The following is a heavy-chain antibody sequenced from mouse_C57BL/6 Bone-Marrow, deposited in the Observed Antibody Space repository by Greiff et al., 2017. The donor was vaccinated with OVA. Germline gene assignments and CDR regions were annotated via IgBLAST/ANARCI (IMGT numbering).Heavy chain of an antibody. CDR2: IDLSDSYT. CDR1: GYTFTSYW. J-gene: IGHJ3*01. D-gene: IGHD1-1*01. V-gene: IGHV1-69*01. CDR3: ARGGPYYYGSSSFAY. Sequence: VQLQQPGAELVMPGASVKLSCKASGYTFTSYWMHWVKQRPGQGLEWIGEIDLSDSYTNYNQKFKGKSALTVDKSSSTAYMQLSSLTSEDSAVYYFARGGPYYYGSSSFAYWGQGTLVTVSA.